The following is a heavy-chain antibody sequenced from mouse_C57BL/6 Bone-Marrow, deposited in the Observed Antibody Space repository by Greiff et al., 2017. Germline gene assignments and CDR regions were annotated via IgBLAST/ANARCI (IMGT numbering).Heavy chain of an antibody. J-gene: IGHJ2*01. Sequence: DVMLVESGGGLVKPGGSLKLSCAASGFTFSDYGMHWVRQAPEKGLEWVAYISSGSSTIYYADTVKGRFTISRDNAKNTLFLQMTSLRSEDTAMYYCARKEGDYSNYFDYWGQGTTLTVSS. CDR1: GFTFSDYG. V-gene: IGHV5-17*01. D-gene: IGHD2-5*01. CDR3: ARKEGDYSNYFDY. CDR2: ISSGSSTI.